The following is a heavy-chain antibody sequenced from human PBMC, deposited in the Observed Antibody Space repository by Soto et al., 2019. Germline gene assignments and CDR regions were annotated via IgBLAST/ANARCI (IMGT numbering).Heavy chain of an antibody. Sequence: PGGSLRLSCAVSGFTFDDNAMRWVRQAPEKGLEWVSGINWKSDIGYADSVKGRFTISRDNAENSLYLQMNSLRAEDTALYYCARGCMGWGSCYSTDYYYGMDVWGQGTTVTVSS. CDR2: INWKSDI. CDR3: ARGCMGWGSCYSTDYYYGMDV. V-gene: IGHV3-9*01. D-gene: IGHD2-15*01. CDR1: GFTFDDNA. J-gene: IGHJ6*02.